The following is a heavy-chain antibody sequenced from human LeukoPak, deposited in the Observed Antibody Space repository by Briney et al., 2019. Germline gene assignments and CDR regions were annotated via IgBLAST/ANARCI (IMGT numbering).Heavy chain of an antibody. J-gene: IGHJ3*01. D-gene: IGHD6-19*01. Sequence: QTGGSLRLSCAASGFTFSSYAMHWVRRAPGKGLEWVAVISYDGSNKYYADSVKGRFTISRDNSKNTLYLQMNSLRAEDTAVYYCASKGSGWYLSSGGWGQGTMVTVSS. V-gene: IGHV3-30-3*01. CDR1: GFTFSSYA. CDR2: ISYDGSNK. CDR3: ASKGSGWYLSSGG.